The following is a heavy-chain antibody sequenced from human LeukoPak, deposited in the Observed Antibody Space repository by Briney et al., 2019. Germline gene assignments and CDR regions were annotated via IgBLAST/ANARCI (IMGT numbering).Heavy chain of an antibody. D-gene: IGHD3-16*01. CDR1: GFTFSNYG. Sequence: GGSLRLSCEASGFTFSNYGMNWVRQAPGKGLEYVSAISSNGDSTYYANSVKGRFTISRDNSKNTLYLQMGSLRAEDMAIYYCARSTPAYDNWGQGTLVTVSS. CDR2: ISSNGDST. J-gene: IGHJ4*02. V-gene: IGHV3-64*01. CDR3: ARSTPAYDN.